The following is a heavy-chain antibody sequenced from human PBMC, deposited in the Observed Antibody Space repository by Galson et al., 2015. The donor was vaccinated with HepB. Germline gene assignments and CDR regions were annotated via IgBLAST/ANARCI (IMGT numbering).Heavy chain of an antibody. V-gene: IGHV1-3*01. CDR3: AREVRDDIVVVPAAMVWFDP. J-gene: IGHJ5*02. Sequence: SVKVSCKASGYTFTSYAMHWVRQAPGQRLEWMGWINAGNGNTKYSQKFQGRVTITRDTSASTAYMELSSLRSEDTAVYYCAREVRDDIVVVPAAMVWFDPWGQGTLVTVSS. D-gene: IGHD2-2*01. CDR1: GYTFTSYA. CDR2: INAGNGNT.